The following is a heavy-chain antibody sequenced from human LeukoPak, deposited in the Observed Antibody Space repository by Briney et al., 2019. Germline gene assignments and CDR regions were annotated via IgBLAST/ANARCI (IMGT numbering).Heavy chain of an antibody. Sequence: GESLKISCKGSGYSFTSYWIGWVRQMPGKGLEWMGIIYPGDSDTRYSPSFQGQVTISADKSISTAYLQWSSLKASDTAMYYCARRGYSYPYYYYYMDVWGKGTTVTVSS. CDR2: IYPGDSDT. CDR3: ARRGYSYPYYYYYMDV. CDR1: GYSFTSYW. J-gene: IGHJ6*03. V-gene: IGHV5-51*01. D-gene: IGHD5-18*01.